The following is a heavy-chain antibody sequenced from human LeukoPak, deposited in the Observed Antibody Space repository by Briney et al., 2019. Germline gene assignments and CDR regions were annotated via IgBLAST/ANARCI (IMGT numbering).Heavy chain of an antibody. CDR1: GFTFRSYS. CDR3: ARDGVVVVAATSDYHYGMDV. J-gene: IGHJ6*04. Sequence: GGSLRLSCAASGFTFRSYSMNWVRQAPGKGLEWVSSISSSSSYIYYADSVKGRFTISRDNAKHSLYPQMNSLRAEDTAVYHCARDGVVVVAATSDYHYGMDVWGRDHGHRLL. CDR2: ISSSSSYI. D-gene: IGHD2-15*01. V-gene: IGHV3-21*01.